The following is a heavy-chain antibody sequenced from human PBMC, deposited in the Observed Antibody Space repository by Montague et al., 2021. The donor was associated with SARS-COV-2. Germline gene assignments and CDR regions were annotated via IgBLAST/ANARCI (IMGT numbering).Heavy chain of an antibody. D-gene: IGHD2-15*01. V-gene: IGHV4-34*01. Sequence: SETLSLTCAVDGGSFTGYSWNWIRQSPGKGLEWIGEVKHPGGTNYNPSLKSRVTISIDMSKNQFSLNLESVTAADTAVYYCARPVSSSWHRLEYWGQGTLVTVSS. CDR2: VKHPGGT. CDR3: ARPVSSSWHRLEY. J-gene: IGHJ4*02. CDR1: GGSFTGYS.